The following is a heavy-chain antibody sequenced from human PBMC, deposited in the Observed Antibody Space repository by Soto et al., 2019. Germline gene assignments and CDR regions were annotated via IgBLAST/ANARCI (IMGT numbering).Heavy chain of an antibody. J-gene: IGHJ1*01. Sequence: EVQLVESGGGLVKPGGSLRLSCAASGSTFSNAWMNWVRQAPGKGLEWVGRIKSKTAGETTDYTAPVKGRFTISRDDSKNTLYLQMNSLKTEDTAVYYCTTDWPYSYDSSGYYSQGGLEHWGQGTLVTVSS. V-gene: IGHV3-15*07. CDR1: GSTFSNAW. D-gene: IGHD3-22*01. CDR3: TTDWPYSYDSSGYYSQGGLEH. CDR2: IKSKTAGETT.